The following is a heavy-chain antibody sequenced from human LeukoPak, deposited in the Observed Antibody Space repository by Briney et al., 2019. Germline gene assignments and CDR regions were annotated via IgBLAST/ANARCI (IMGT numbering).Heavy chain of an antibody. V-gene: IGHV1-18*01. D-gene: IGHD3-3*01. CDR3: ARVTSSGFGFDY. J-gene: IGHJ4*02. CDR1: GYVFTSYG. CDR2: ISANSGNT. Sequence: GASVQVSCKASGYVFTSYGISWVRQAPGQGLEWMGWISANSGNTNYAQNLQGRVTMTTDTSTSTAYMELRSLKSDDTAVYYCARVTSSGFGFDYWGQGTLVTVSS.